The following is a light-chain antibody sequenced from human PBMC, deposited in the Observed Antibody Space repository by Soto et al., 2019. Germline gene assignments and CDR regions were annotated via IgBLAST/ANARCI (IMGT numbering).Light chain of an antibody. CDR3: HHTYRIPYT. V-gene: IGKV1-39*01. J-gene: IGKJ2*01. CDR2: AAS. Sequence: DIRMTQSPSSLSASVGDRVTITCRASQSIRSYLNWSQQKPGKAPKLLIYAASSLQSGVTSRFSGSGSGTDFTLTIISLQPEDFATYYCHHTYRIPYTFGQGTKVDIQ. CDR1: QSIRSY.